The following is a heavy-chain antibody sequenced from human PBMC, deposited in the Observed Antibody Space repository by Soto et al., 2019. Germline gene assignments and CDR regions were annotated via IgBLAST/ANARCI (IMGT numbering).Heavy chain of an antibody. Sequence: QVQLVQSGAEVKKPGASVKVSCKASGYTFTSYGISWVRQAPGQGLEWMGWISAYNGNTNYAQKLQGRVTMTTDASTSTAYMELRSLRSDDTAVYYCARDPHYYDSSGYYYGLDYWGQGTLVTVSS. CDR2: ISAYNGNT. CDR3: ARDPHYYDSSGYYYGLDY. V-gene: IGHV1-18*01. CDR1: GYTFTSYG. D-gene: IGHD3-22*01. J-gene: IGHJ4*02.